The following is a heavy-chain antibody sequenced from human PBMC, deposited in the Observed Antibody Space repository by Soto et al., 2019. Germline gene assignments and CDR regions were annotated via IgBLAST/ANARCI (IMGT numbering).Heavy chain of an antibody. Sequence: PGESLKISCKGSGYSFTSYCIGWVRQMPGKGLEWMGIIYPGDSDTRYSPSFQGQVTISADKSISTAYLQWSSLKASDTAMYYCARLSCSSTSCYTPYYYYGMDVWGQGTTVTVSS. V-gene: IGHV5-51*01. CDR1: GYSFTSYC. CDR2: IYPGDSDT. D-gene: IGHD2-2*02. CDR3: ARLSCSSTSCYTPYYYYGMDV. J-gene: IGHJ6*02.